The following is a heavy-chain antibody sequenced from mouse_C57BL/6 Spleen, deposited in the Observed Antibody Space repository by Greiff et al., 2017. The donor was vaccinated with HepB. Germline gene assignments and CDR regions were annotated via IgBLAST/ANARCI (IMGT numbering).Heavy chain of an antibody. CDR1: GFNIKDDY. V-gene: IGHV14-4*01. D-gene: IGHD3-2*02. CDR3: TTGQLRPWFAY. CDR2: IDPENGDT. Sequence: VQLKQSGAELVRPGASVKLSCTASGFNIKDDYMHWVKQRPEQGLEWIGWIDPENGDTEYASKFQGKATITADTSSNTAYLQLSSLTSEDTAVYYCTTGQLRPWFAYWGQGTLVTVSA. J-gene: IGHJ3*01.